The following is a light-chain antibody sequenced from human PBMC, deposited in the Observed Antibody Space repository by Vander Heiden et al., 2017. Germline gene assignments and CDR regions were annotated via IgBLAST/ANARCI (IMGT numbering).Light chain of an antibody. CDR2: GAS. CDR1: QTVLYSSTNKNY. V-gene: IGKV4-1*01. CDR3: QQYYSTPYT. Sequence: DIVLTPSPDSLAVSLGERATIHCKSSQTVLYSSTNKNYLAGYQQKPGQAPKLLIYGASTRECGVPDRFSGSGSGTDFTLTISSLQAEDVAVYYCQQYYSTPYTFGQGTKLXIK. J-gene: IGKJ2*01.